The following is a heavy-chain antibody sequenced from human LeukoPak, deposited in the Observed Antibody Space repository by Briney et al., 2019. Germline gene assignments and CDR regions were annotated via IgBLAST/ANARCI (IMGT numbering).Heavy chain of an antibody. Sequence: GGSLRLSCAASGFTFSSYAMSWVRQAPGKGLEWVSAISGSGGSTYYADSVKGRFTISRDDAKNSLYLQMNSLRPGDTAAYYCVREVRYSGRAFDIWGQGTMVTVSS. CDR3: VREVRYSGRAFDI. V-gene: IGHV3-23*01. CDR2: ISGSGGST. D-gene: IGHD1-26*01. J-gene: IGHJ3*02. CDR1: GFTFSSYA.